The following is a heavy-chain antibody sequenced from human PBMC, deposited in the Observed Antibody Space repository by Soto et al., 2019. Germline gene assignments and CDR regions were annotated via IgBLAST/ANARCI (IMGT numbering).Heavy chain of an antibody. D-gene: IGHD1-26*01. J-gene: IGHJ5*02. CDR3: AKDDGGSYGNWFDP. V-gene: IGHV3-30*18. CDR1: GFTFSSYG. Sequence: QVQLVESGGGVVQPGRSLRLSCAASGFTFSSYGMHWVRQAPGKGLEWVAVISYEGSNKYYADSVKGRFTISRDNSKNTLYLQMNSLRAEDTAVYYCAKDDGGSYGNWFDPWGQGTLVTVSS. CDR2: ISYEGSNK.